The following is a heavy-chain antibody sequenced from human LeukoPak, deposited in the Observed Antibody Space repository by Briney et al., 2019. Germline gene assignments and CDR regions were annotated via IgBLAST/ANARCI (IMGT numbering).Heavy chain of an antibody. CDR2: IKQDGSER. CDR1: GFTFSNYW. J-gene: IGHJ4*02. CDR3: ERGITMAN. V-gene: IGHV3-7*04. Sequence: PGGSLRLSCAASGFTFSNYWMTWVRQAPGKGLEWVANIKQDGSERDYVDSVKGRFTISRDDAKSSLYLQMNSLRAEDTAVYYCERGITMANWGQGTLVTVSS. D-gene: IGHD3-10*01.